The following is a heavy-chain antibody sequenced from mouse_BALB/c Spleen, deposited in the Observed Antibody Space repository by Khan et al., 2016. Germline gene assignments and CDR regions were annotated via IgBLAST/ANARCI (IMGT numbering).Heavy chain of an antibody. CDR3: ARSGGNFDY. Sequence: QSQWVQSGPDLKKPGETVKISCKASGYTFTNYGMNWVKQAPGKGLKWMGWINTNTGEPTYAEEIKGRFSFSLETSASTAYLQINNLENEDTATYYCARSGGNFDYWGQGTTLTVSS. CDR1: GYTFTNYG. V-gene: IGHV9-3*02. CDR2: INTNTGEP. J-gene: IGHJ2*01. D-gene: IGHD3-1*01.